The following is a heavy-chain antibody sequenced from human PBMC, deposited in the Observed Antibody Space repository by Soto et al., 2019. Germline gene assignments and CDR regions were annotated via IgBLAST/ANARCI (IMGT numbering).Heavy chain of an antibody. Sequence: QVQLQESGPGLVKPSQTLSLTCSVSGGSISSGDYYWSWIRQPPGKGLEWIGYIYYSGSTYYNPSLKSRVTISVDTSKNQFSLRLSSVTAADTAVYYCARERITMVRGVIINTPYFDYWGQGTLVTVSS. CDR1: GGSISSGDYY. J-gene: IGHJ4*02. CDR2: IYYSGST. V-gene: IGHV4-30-4*01. CDR3: ARERITMVRGVIINTPYFDY. D-gene: IGHD3-10*01.